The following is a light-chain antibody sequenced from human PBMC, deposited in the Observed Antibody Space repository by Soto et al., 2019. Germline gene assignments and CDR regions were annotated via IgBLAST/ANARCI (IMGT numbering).Light chain of an antibody. J-gene: IGKJ4*01. V-gene: IGKV1-5*01. CDR3: QQLNSYPLT. CDR1: HNIERW. CDR2: DAS. Sequence: IQMTQSPSTLSASVGDRVTITXRASHNIERWMAWYQQKPGKAPSXXIFDASTLQSGVPSRFSGSGSGTEFTLTISSLQPEDFATYHCQQLNSYPLTFGGGTKVDIK.